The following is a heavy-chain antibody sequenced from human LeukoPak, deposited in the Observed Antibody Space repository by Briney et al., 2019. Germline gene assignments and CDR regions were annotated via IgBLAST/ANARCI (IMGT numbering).Heavy chain of an antibody. D-gene: IGHD6-13*01. CDR1: GGFISGHY. CDR3: ARQNPAVGGQGLDY. J-gene: IGHJ4*02. Sequence: SETLSLTCTVAGGFISGHYWSWIRQPPGKGLEWIGYIFYTGSTDYNPSLRSRITMSVDPSKNQFSLRLTSVPAADTAVYYCARQNPAVGGQGLDYWGQGILVNVFS. V-gene: IGHV4-59*08. CDR2: IFYTGST.